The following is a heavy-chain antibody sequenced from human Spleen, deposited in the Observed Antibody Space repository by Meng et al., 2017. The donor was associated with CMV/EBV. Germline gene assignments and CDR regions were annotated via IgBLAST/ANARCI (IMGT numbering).Heavy chain of an antibody. J-gene: IGHJ4*02. Sequence: FISSARNWVRQATGQGLEWMGWIDTNTGNPTYAQGFTGRFVFSLDTSVSTAYLQISSLKAEDTAVYYCARDLDHDSSGYYYQGVVDYWGQGTLVTVSS. CDR1: FISSA. CDR3: ARDLDHDSSGYYYQGVVDY. D-gene: IGHD3-22*01. CDR2: IDTNTGNP. V-gene: IGHV7-4-1*02.